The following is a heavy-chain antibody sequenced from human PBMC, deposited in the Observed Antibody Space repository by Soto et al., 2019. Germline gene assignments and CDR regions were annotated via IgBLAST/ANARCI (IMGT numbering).Heavy chain of an antibody. J-gene: IGHJ4*02. CDR1: GYTFTSYG. CDR3: ARAKSAEPDDY. CDR2: ISAYNGNT. V-gene: IGHV1-18*01. Sequence: GASVKVSCKASGYTFTSYGISWVRQAPGQGLEWMGWISAYNGNTNYAQKLKGRVTMTTDTSTSTAYVELRSLRSDDTAVYYCARAKSAEPDDYWGQGTLVTVSS.